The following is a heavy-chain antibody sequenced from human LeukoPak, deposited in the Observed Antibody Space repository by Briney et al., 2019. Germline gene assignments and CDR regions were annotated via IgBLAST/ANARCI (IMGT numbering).Heavy chain of an antibody. J-gene: IGHJ4*02. CDR2: INSDGSST. D-gene: IGHD3-16*01. V-gene: IGHV3-74*01. Sequence: GGSLRLSCAASGLIFSNYWMHWVRQAPRKGLVWVSRINSDGSSTIYVDSVKGRFTISRDNAKNTVVLQMNSLSAEDTAVYYCATGGALYYDYWGQGTVVTVSS. CDR3: ATGGALYYDY. CDR1: GLIFSNYW.